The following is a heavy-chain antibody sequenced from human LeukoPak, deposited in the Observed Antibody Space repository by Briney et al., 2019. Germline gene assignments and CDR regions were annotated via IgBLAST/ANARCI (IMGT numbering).Heavy chain of an antibody. CDR1: GFTFSSYG. J-gene: IGHJ6*02. CDR2: ISGSGGST. CDR3: AKYGGDYYYYYGMDV. V-gene: IGHV3-23*01. D-gene: IGHD4-23*01. Sequence: GGSLRLSCAASGFTFSSYGMSWVRQAPGKGLEWVSGISGSGGSTYYADSVKGRFTISRDNSKNTLYLQMNSLRAEDTALFYCAKYGGDYYYYYGMDVWGQGTTVTVSS.